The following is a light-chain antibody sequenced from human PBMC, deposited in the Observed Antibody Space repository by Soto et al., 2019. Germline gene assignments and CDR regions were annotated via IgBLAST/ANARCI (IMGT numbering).Light chain of an antibody. CDR1: QSVSSN. V-gene: IGKV3-15*01. CDR2: GAS. CDR3: QQYNNWPPGT. J-gene: IGKJ3*01. Sequence: EIVMTQSPATLSVSPGERATLSCRASQSVSSNLAWYQQKPGQAPRLLIYGASTRATGIPARFSGSGSGTESTLTICSLQSEDFAVYYCQQYNNWPPGTFGPGTKVDIK.